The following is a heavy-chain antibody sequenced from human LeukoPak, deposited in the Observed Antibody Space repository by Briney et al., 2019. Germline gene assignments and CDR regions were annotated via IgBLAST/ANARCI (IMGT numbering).Heavy chain of an antibody. D-gene: IGHD3-3*01. CDR1: GGTFSSYA. CDR3: AREFITIFGVVIANENWFDP. V-gene: IGHV1-69*04. CDR2: IIPILGIA. Sequence: ASVKVSCKASGGTFSSYAISWVRQAPGQGLEWMGRIIPILGIANYAQKFQGRVTITADKSTSTAYMELSSLRSEDTAVYYCAREFITIFGVVIANENWFDPWGQGTLVTVSS. J-gene: IGHJ5*02.